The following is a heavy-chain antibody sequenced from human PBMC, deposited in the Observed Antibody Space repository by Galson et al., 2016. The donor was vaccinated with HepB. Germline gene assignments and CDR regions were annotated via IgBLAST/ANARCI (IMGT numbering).Heavy chain of an antibody. J-gene: IGHJ4*02. CDR3: TRATKTGTTGY. Sequence: SVKVSCKASGNTFTSDAKHWVRQAPGQGLEWMGWISAGNGNTHYSQKFQDRVSITRDTSASTAFMELRSLRSEDTAKYYCTRATKTGTTGYWGQGTLVIVSS. V-gene: IGHV1-3*01. D-gene: IGHD1-1*01. CDR1: GNTFTSDA. CDR2: ISAGNGNT.